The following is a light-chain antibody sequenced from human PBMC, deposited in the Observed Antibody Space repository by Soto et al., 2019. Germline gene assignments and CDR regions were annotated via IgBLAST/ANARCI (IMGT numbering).Light chain of an antibody. J-gene: IGKJ1*01. V-gene: IGKV3-15*01. CDR2: GAS. Sequence: EIVMTQSPATLSLSPGERATLSCMASQSVSSNLAWYQQKPGQAPRLLIYGASTRATGIPARFSGSGSGTEFTLTISSLQSEDFAVYYCQQYNNWPRTFGQGTKVDI. CDR1: QSVSSN. CDR3: QQYNNWPRT.